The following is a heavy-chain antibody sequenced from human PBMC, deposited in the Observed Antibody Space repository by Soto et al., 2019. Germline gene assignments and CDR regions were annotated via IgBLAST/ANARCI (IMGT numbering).Heavy chain of an antibody. CDR2: IKEDGSAT. CDR3: AKDVEWCLDL. J-gene: IGHJ5*02. V-gene: IGHV3-7*01. D-gene: IGHD3-3*01. Sequence: GGSLRLSCAASGFTFSNHWMNWVRQVPGRGMEWVAKIKEDGSATYFADSVRGRFTISRDNAKNALFLQMNSLRVEDTAIYYCAKDVEWCLDLWGLGTLVTVSS. CDR1: GFTFSNHW.